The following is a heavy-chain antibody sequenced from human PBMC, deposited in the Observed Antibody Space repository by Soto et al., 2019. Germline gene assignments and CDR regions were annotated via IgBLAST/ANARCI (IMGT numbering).Heavy chain of an antibody. D-gene: IGHD3-10*01. Sequence: PGGSLRLSCAASGFSFSSYAMSWVRQAPGKGLEWVSCMSAGGESTFHADSVKGRFTISRDNSKNTLHLQMNSLRAEDTAVYYCAKDSYGSGTDYFYGMDVRGQGTTVTVSS. J-gene: IGHJ6*02. CDR1: GFSFSSYA. CDR3: AKDSYGSGTDYFYGMDV. CDR2: MSAGGEST. V-gene: IGHV3-23*01.